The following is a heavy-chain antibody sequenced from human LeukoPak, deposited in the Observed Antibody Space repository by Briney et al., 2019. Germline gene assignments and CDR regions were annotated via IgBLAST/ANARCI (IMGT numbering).Heavy chain of an antibody. CDR2: ISSSSSYR. D-gene: IGHD4-23*01. CDR1: GFTFSSYS. J-gene: IGHJ4*02. Sequence: GGSLRLSCAASGFTFSSYSMNWVRQAPGKGLEWVSSISSSSSYRYYADSVKGRFTISRDNAKNSLYLQMNSLRADDTAVYYCARDSGTTVGYFDYWGQGTLVTVSS. CDR3: ARDSGTTVGYFDY. V-gene: IGHV3-21*01.